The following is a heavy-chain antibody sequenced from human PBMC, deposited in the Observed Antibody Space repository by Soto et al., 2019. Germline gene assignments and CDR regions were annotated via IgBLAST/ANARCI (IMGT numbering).Heavy chain of an antibody. CDR1: EFTFSTYA. V-gene: IGHV3-23*01. CDR3: AKPWVPSIPDSPPRFDY. CDR2: ISDSGDIT. D-gene: IGHD6-6*01. Sequence: VGSLRLSCASSEFTFSTYAMTWVRQSPGRWLQWVATISDSGDITYYADSVKGRFTISRDNSRNTLYLQMNNLRAEDTALYYCAKPWVPSIPDSPPRFDYWGRGTLVTVSS. J-gene: IGHJ4*02.